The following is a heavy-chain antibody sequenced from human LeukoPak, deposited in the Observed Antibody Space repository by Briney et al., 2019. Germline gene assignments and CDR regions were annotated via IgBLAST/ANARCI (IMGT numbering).Heavy chain of an antibody. J-gene: IGHJ4*02. V-gene: IGHV4-38-2*02. CDR3: AKSSYSIFDY. D-gene: IGHD5-18*01. CDR2: IYHSGST. Sequence: PSETLSLTCTVSGYSISSGYYWGWIRQPPGKGLEWIGSIYHSGSTYYNPSLKSRVTISVDTSKNQFSLKLSSVTAADTAVYYCAKSSYSIFDYWGQGTLVTVSS. CDR1: GYSISSGYY.